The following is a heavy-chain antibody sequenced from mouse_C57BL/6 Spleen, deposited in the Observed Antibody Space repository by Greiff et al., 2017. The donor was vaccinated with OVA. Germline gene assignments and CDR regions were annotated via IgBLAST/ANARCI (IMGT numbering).Heavy chain of an antibody. CDR2: INPNNGGT. Sequence: VQLKQSGPELVKPGASVKISCKASGYTFTDYYMNWVKQSHGKSLEWIGDINPNNGGTSYNQKFKGKATLTVDKSSSTAYMELRSLTSEDSAVYYCARESRRRGFDYWGQGTTLTVSS. CDR1: GYTFTDYY. V-gene: IGHV1-26*01. CDR3: ARESRRRGFDY. J-gene: IGHJ2*01.